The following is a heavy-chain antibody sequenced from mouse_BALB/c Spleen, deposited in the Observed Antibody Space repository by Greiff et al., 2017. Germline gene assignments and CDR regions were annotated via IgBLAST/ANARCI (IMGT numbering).Heavy chain of an antibody. CDR3: ARYSTGQYYFDY. J-gene: IGHJ2*01. CDR2: ISYSGST. Sequence: EVKLEESGPSLVKPSQNLSLTCSVTGDSITSGYWNWIRKFPGNKLEYMGYISYSGSTYYNPSLKSRISITRDTSKNQYYLQLNSVTTEDTATYYCARYSTGQYYFDYWGQGTTLTVSS. V-gene: IGHV3-8*02. D-gene: IGHD2-1*01. CDR1: GDSITSGY.